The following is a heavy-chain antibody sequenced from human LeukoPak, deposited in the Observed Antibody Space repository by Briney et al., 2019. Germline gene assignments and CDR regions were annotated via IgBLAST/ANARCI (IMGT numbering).Heavy chain of an antibody. D-gene: IGHD2-15*01. CDR1: GFTFSSYW. V-gene: IGHV3-7*03. CDR3: ARGRRYCSGGSCHILDY. Sequence: GGSLRLSCAASGFTFSSYWMSWVRQAPGKGLEWVANIKQDGSEKYYVDSVKGRFTIPRDNAKNSLYLQMNSLRAEDTAVYYCARGRRYCSGGSCHILDYWGQGTLVTVSS. J-gene: IGHJ4*02. CDR2: IKQDGSEK.